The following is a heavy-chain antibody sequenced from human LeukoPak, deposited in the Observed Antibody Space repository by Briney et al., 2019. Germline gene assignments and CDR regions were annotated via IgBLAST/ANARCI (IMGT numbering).Heavy chain of an antibody. V-gene: IGHV1-2*02. CDR1: GYTFTGYY. D-gene: IGHD3-22*01. J-gene: IGHJ4*02. CDR2: INPNSGGT. CDR3: APSSYYYDSSGYSFDY. Sequence: ASVKVSCKASGYTFTGYYMHWVRQAPGQGLEWMGWINPNSGGTNYAQKFQGRVTMTRDTSISTAYMELSRLRSDDTAVYYCAPSSYYYDSSGYSFDYWGQGTLVTVSS.